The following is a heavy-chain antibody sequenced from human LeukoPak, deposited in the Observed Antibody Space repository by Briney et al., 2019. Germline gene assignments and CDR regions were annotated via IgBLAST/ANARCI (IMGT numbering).Heavy chain of an antibody. J-gene: IGHJ4*02. V-gene: IGHV3-20*04. CDR3: ARHGDYDYYFDY. CDR1: GFTFDSYA. D-gene: IGHD5-12*01. CDR2: INWSGGTT. Sequence: GGSLRLSCAASGFTFDSYAVSWVRHAPGEGRELVSGINWSGGTTTYADSVKGRFTISRDNAKNSLYLQVNSLRVEDTALYYCARHGDYDYYFDYWGQGTLVTVSS.